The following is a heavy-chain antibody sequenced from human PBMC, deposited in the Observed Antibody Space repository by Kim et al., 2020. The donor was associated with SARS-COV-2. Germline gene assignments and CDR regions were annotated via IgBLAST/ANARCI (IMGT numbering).Heavy chain of an antibody. CDR1: GGSFSGYY. D-gene: IGHD3-10*01. Sequence: SETLSLTCAVYGGSFSGYYWSWIRQPPGKGLEWIGEINHSGSTNYNPSLKSRVTISVDTSKNQFSLKLSSVTAADTAVYYCARGSDDAFDIWGQGTMVTV. J-gene: IGHJ3*02. CDR3: ARGSDDAFDI. CDR2: INHSGST. V-gene: IGHV4-34*01.